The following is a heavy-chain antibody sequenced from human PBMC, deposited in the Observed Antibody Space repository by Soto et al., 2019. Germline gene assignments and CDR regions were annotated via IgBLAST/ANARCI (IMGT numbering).Heavy chain of an antibody. J-gene: IGHJ5*02. CDR3: ARDFSSGWYGFGRGWFDP. Sequence: PSETLSLTCTVSGGSISSYYWSWIRQPPGKGLEWIGYIYYSGSTNYNPSLKSRVTISVDTSKNQFSLKLSSVTAADTAVYYCARDFSSGWYGFGRGWFDPWGQGTLVTVS. CDR1: GGSISSYY. CDR2: IYYSGST. V-gene: IGHV4-59*01. D-gene: IGHD6-19*01.